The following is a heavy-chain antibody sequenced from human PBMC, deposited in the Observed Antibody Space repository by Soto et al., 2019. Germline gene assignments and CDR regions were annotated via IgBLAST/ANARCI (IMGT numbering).Heavy chain of an antibody. V-gene: IGHV1-18*01. CDR2: ISAYNGNT. CDR3: ARLRIAALDY. D-gene: IGHD6-6*01. J-gene: IGHJ4*02. Sequence: ASVKVSWRASGYAFTRNGISWVRQAPGQGLEWMGWISAYNGNTNYAQKLQGRVTMTTDTSTSTAYMELRSLRSDDTAVYYCARLRIAALDYWGQGTLVTVSS. CDR1: GYAFTRNG.